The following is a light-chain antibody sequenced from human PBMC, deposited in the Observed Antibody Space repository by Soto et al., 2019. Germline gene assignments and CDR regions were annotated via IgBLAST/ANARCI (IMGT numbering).Light chain of an antibody. CDR2: GAS. J-gene: IGKJ1*01. CDR3: HQYGSSPPWT. CDR1: QSVGGRY. Sequence: EIVLTQSPATLSFSPGERATLPARAIQSVGGRYLAWYHQKPGQAPSLLIYGASSRATGIPDRFSGSGSGADFTLTISRLEPADFAVYYCHQYGSSPPWTFGQGTKVEIK. V-gene: IGKV3-20*01.